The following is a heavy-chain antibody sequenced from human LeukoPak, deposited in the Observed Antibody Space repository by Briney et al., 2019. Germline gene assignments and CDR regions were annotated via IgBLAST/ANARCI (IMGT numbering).Heavy chain of an antibody. CDR2: ISGSGGST. J-gene: IGHJ4*02. CDR3: AKDSFILRFLDRLPDY. D-gene: IGHD3-3*01. CDR1: GFTFSSYA. V-gene: IGHV3-23*01. Sequence: GGSLRLSCAASGFTFSSYAMSWVRQAPGKGLEWVSAISGSGGSTYYADSVKGRFTISRDNSKNTLYLQMNSLRAEDTAVYYCAKDSFILRFLDRLPDYWGQGTLVTVSS.